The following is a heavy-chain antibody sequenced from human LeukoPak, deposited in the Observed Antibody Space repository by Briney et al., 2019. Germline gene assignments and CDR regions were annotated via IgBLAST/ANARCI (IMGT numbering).Heavy chain of an antibody. V-gene: IGHV4-39*07. CDR1: GGSISSSSYY. D-gene: IGHD5-24*01. Sequence: SETLSLTCTVSGGSISSSSYYWGWIRQPPGKGLEWIGSIYYSGSTYYNPSLKSRVTISVDTSKNQFSLKLSSVTAADTAVYYCARARRDGYRARRDAFDIWGQGTMVTVSS. CDR3: ARARRDGYRARRDAFDI. J-gene: IGHJ3*02. CDR2: IYYSGST.